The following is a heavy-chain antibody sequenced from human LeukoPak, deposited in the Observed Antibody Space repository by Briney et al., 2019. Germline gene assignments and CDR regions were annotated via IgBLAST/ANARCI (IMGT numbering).Heavy chain of an antibody. CDR1: GYTFTNYG. J-gene: IGHJ4*02. CDR3: ARDRQDYYDSSGYFDN. CDR2: ISAKNGNT. D-gene: IGHD3-22*01. V-gene: IGHV1-18*01. Sequence: ASVKVSCKASGYTFTNYGISWVRQAPGQGLQWMGWISAKNGNTKYAEKFQGRGTMTTDTSTNTAYMELRSLRSDDTAVCYCARDRQDYYDSSGYFDNWGQGTLVTVSS.